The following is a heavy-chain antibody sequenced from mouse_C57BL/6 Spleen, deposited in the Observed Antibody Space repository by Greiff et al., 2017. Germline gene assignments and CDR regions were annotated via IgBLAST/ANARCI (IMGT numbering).Heavy chain of an antibody. CDR2: IHPNSGST. J-gene: IGHJ4*01. V-gene: IGHV1-64*01. CDR1: GYTFTSYW. Sequence: QVQLQQPGAELVKPGASVKLSCKASGYTFTSYWMHWVKQRPGQGLEWIGMIHPNSGSTNYNEKFKSKATLTVDKSSSTAYMQLSSLTSEDSAVYYCASPRTAQDYYAMDYWGQGTAVTVSS. CDR3: ASPRTAQDYYAMDY. D-gene: IGHD3-2*02.